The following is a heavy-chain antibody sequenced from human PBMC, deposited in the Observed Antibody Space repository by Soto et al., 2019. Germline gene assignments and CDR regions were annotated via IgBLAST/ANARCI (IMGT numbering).Heavy chain of an antibody. Sequence: GGSLRLSCAASGFTFSSYWMSWVRQAPGKGLEWVANIKQDGSEKYYVDSVKGRFTISRDNAKNSLYLQMNSLRAEDTAVYYCARYQAVDYSNYGYYYCCGIDVWGQGTTVTVSS. CDR3: ARYQAVDYSNYGYYYCCGIDV. CDR2: IKQDGSEK. CDR1: GFTFSSYW. V-gene: IGHV3-7*01. J-gene: IGHJ6*02. D-gene: IGHD4-4*01.